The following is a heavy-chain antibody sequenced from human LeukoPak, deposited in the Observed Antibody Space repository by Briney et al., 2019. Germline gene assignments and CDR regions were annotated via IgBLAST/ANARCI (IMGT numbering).Heavy chain of an antibody. J-gene: IGHJ4*02. CDR1: GFTFDDYA. Sequence: PGGSLRLSCAASGFTFDDYAMHWVQQAPGKGLEWVSGISWNSGSIGYADSVKGRFTISRDNAKNSLYLQMNSLRAEDTALYYCATLPNLYGDYGDDYWGQGTLVTVSS. V-gene: IGHV3-9*01. CDR2: ISWNSGSI. CDR3: ATLPNLYGDYGDDY. D-gene: IGHD4-17*01.